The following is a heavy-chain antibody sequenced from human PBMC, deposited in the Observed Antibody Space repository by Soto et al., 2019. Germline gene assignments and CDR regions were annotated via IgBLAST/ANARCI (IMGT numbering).Heavy chain of an antibody. V-gene: IGHV3-23*01. CDR3: TSYYGLDY. D-gene: IGHD4-4*01. CDR2: ISGAGGST. CDR1: GFIFSSFG. Sequence: PGGSLRLSCVASGFIFSSFGMSWVRQAPGKGLEWVTGISGAGGSTYYVEYVKGRFTISRDNSKNIVFLQMNTLRAEDTAVYYCTSYYGLDYWGQGALVTVSS. J-gene: IGHJ4*02.